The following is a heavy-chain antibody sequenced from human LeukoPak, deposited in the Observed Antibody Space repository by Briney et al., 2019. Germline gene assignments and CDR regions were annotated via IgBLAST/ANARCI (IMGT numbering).Heavy chain of an antibody. CDR3: ARLLRPGGRKGDAFDI. V-gene: IGHV4-59*08. CDR2: FYDSGDF. CDR1: GGPIISHY. J-gene: IGHJ3*02. Sequence: SETLSLTCSVSGGPIISHYWSWIRQPPGTGLEGIGYFYDSGDFNYNPSLKSRVTIWMDMSNNQFSLTMSSVTAADTAMYYCARLLRPGGRKGDAFDIWGQGTLVTVSS. D-gene: IGHD1-26*01.